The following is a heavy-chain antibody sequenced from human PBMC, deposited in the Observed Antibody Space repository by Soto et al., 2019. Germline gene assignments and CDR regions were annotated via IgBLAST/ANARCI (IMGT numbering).Heavy chain of an antibody. V-gene: IGHV3-23*01. CDR1: GFTFSSYA. J-gene: IGHJ4*02. Sequence: PGGSLRLSCAASGFTFSSYAMSWVRQAPGKGLEWVSAISGSGGSTYYADSVKGRFTISRDNSKNTLYLQMNSLRAEDTAVYYCAKDRNPYCSSTSCYANYWGQGTLVTVSS. CDR2: ISGSGGST. D-gene: IGHD2-2*01. CDR3: AKDRNPYCSSTSCYANY.